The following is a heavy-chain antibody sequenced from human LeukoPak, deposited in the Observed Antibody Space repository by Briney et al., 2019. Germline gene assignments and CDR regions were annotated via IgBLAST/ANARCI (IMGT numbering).Heavy chain of an antibody. Sequence: ASVNVSCKASGYTFTSYGISWVRQAPGQGLEWMGWISAYNGNTNYAQKLQGRVTMTTDTSTSTAYMELRSLRSDDTAVYYCARDLPPGYCSSTSCPKYWFDPWGQGTLVTVSS. CDR2: ISAYNGNT. CDR1: GYTFTSYG. CDR3: ARDLPPGYCSSTSCPKYWFDP. J-gene: IGHJ5*02. V-gene: IGHV1-18*01. D-gene: IGHD2-2*01.